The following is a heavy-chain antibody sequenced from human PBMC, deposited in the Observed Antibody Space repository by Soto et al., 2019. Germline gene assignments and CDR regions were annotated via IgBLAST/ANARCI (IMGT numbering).Heavy chain of an antibody. CDR3: ASMIAVAGTYYYYYYGMDV. CDR2: IHSSGST. Sequence: SETLSLTCTVSGGSITSVSYYWSWIRQHPGKGLEWIGYIHSSGSTYYNPSLKSRMTMSMDTSKNQFSLKLSSATAADTAVYYCASMIAVAGTYYYYYYGMDVWGQGTTVTVSS. J-gene: IGHJ6*02. D-gene: IGHD6-19*01. V-gene: IGHV4-31*03. CDR1: GGSITSVSYY.